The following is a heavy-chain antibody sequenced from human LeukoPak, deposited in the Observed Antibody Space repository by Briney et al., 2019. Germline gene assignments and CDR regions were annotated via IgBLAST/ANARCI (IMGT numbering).Heavy chain of an antibody. CDR2: IYYSVSST. J-gene: IGHJ6*02. CDR3: ARTSRHFYGSRSSLTPWPAGMDV. Sequence: SETLSLTCTVSGVSMSGFFWTWIRQPPGRELEWIGSIYYSVSSTKYNPSLKSRFTISVDTSKSQFSLKLNSATAADTAVYYCARTSRHFYGSRSSLTPWPAGMDVWGQGTTVTVSS. CDR1: GVSMSGFF. D-gene: IGHD3-10*01. V-gene: IGHV4-59*01.